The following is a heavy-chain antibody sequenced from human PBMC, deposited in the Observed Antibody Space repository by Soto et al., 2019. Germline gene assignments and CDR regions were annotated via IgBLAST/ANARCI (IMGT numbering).Heavy chain of an antibody. Sequence: PGGSLRLSCAASGFTVSSNYMSWVRQAPGKGLEWVSVIYSGGSTYYADSVKGRFTISRDNSKNTLYLQMNSLRAEDTAVYYCAREISFKRYYYYGMDVWGQGTTVTVSS. CDR1: GFTVSSNY. J-gene: IGHJ6*02. CDR3: AREISFKRYYYYGMDV. V-gene: IGHV3-53*01. CDR2: IYSGGST.